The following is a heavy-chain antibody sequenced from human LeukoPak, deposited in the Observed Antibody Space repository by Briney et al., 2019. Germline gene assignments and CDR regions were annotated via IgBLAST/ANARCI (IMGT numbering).Heavy chain of an antibody. D-gene: IGHD3-10*01. CDR2: ISSSSSYI. J-gene: IGHJ4*02. Sequence: KTGGSLRLSCAASGFTFSSYSMNWVRQAPGKGLEWVSSISSSSSYIYYADSVKGRFTISRDNAKNSLYLQMNSLGAEDTAVYYCARMGPGSGSFLWGQGTLVTVSS. CDR1: GFTFSSYS. CDR3: ARMGPGSGSFL. V-gene: IGHV3-21*01.